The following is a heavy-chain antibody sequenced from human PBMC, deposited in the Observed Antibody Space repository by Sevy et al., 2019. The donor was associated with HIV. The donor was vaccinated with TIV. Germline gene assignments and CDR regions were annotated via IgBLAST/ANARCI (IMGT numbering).Heavy chain of an antibody. D-gene: IGHD2-2*01. V-gene: IGHV3-13*01. CDR2: IGTAGDT. J-gene: IGHJ4*02. CDR3: ARAGYCSSTSCSAHFDY. CDR1: GFTFSSYD. Sequence: GGSLRLSCAASGFTFSSYDMHWVRQATGKGLEWVSAIGTAGDTYYPGSVKGRFTISRENAKNSLYLQMNSLRAGDTAVSYCARAGYCSSTSCSAHFDYWGQGTLVTVSS.